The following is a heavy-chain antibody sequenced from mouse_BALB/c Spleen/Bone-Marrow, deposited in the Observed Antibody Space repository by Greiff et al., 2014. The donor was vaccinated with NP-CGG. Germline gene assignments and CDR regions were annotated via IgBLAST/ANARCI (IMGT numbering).Heavy chain of an antibody. J-gene: IGHJ2*01. CDR2: IRNKANGYTT. CDR1: GFTFTDYY. CDR3: ARDGYDDY. V-gene: IGHV7-3*02. D-gene: IGHD2-2*01. Sequence: EVQGVESGGGLVQPGGSLRLSCATSGFTFTDYYMSWVRQPPGKALEWLGFIRNKANGYTTEYSASVKGRFTISRDNSQCILYLQMNTLRAEDSATYYCARDGYDDYWGQGTTLTVSS.